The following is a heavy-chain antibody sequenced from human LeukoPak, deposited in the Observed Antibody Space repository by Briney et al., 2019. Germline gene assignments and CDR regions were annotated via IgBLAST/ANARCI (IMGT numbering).Heavy chain of an antibody. D-gene: IGHD6-19*01. Sequence: SETLSLTCTASGGSISSYYWSWIRQPPGKGLEWIGYIFYSGSTNYNPSLKSRVTISVDTSKNQFSLKLSSVTAADTAVYYCARDLNSSGWYNDWFDPWGQGTLVTVSS. CDR1: GGSISSYY. CDR2: IFYSGST. J-gene: IGHJ5*02. V-gene: IGHV4-59*12. CDR3: ARDLNSSGWYNDWFDP.